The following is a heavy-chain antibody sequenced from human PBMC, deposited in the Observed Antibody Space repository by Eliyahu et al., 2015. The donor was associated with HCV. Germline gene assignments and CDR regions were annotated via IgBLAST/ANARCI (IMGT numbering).Heavy chain of an antibody. Sequence: QVQLQQWGAGLLKPSETLSLTCAVYGGSFSGYYWSWIRQPPGKGLEWIGEIIHSGRTHQHPSLKSRVTISVDTSKNQFSLKLSSVTAADTAVYYCARGKTTQLRYYYYYGMDVWGQGTTVTVSS. J-gene: IGHJ6*02. CDR3: ARGKTTQLRYYYYYGMDV. CDR2: IIHSGRT. V-gene: IGHV4-34*01. CDR1: GGSFSGYY. D-gene: IGHD1-7*01.